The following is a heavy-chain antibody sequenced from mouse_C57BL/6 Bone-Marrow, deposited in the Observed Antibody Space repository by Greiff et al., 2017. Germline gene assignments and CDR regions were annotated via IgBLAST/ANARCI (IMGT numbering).Heavy chain of an antibody. J-gene: IGHJ4*01. V-gene: IGHV1-39*01. Sequence: VQLQQSGPELVKPGASVKISCKASGYSFTDYNMNWVKQSNGKSLEWIGVINPNYGTTSYNQKFKGKATLTVDKSSITAYMQLKSLTYEDSEVYYCASGYYYDYAMDYWGQGTSVTVSS. CDR2: INPNYGTT. CDR1: GYSFTDYN. CDR3: ASGYYYDYAMDY. D-gene: IGHD2-4*01.